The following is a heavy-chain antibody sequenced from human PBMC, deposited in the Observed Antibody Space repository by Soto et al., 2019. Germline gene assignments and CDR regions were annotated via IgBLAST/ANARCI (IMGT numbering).Heavy chain of an antibody. D-gene: IGHD1-26*01. CDR2: IKKAGSAK. CDR3: ARAVGADDF. Sequence: EVQLVESGGGLVQPGGSLRLSCVASGFTLGTYWVTWVRQAPGKGLEWVANIKKAGSAKYYVDSVKGRFTISRDNGKNAVSLQMNRLRHEDTAMYYCARAVGADDFWGQGRMVTVSS. J-gene: IGHJ4*02. V-gene: IGHV3-7*03. CDR1: GFTLGTYW.